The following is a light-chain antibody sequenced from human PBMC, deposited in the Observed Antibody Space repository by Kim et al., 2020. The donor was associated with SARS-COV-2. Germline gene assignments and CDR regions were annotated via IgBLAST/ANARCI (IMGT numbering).Light chain of an antibody. CDR1: ALPKQY. Sequence: SYELTQPPSVSLSPGQTARITCSGDALPKQYAYWFQQKPGQAPVLVIYKDTERPSGIPERFSGSTSGTTVTLTISGVRAEDEADYYCQSADSSDTFWVFGGGTQLTV. CDR2: KDT. J-gene: IGLJ3*02. CDR3: QSADSSDTFWV. V-gene: IGLV3-25*03.